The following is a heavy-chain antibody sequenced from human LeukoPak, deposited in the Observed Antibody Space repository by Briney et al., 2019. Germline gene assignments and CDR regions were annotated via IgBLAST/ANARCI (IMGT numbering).Heavy chain of an antibody. J-gene: IGHJ4*02. CDR2: IKEDGTET. V-gene: IGHV3-7*03. Sequence: GGSLRLSCAASGFMFSSNWMSWVRLAPGKGLEWVANIKEDGTETYYVDSVKGRFTISRDNAKNSLYLQMNSLRVEDTAVYYCAKEGRSLQTYWGRGTLVTVSS. CDR1: GFMFSSNW. CDR3: AKEGRSLQTY. D-gene: IGHD5-24*01.